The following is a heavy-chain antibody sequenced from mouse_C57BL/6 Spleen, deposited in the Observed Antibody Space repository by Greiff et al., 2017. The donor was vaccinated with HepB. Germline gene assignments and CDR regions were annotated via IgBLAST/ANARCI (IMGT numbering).Heavy chain of an antibody. CDR2: IDPANGGT. Sequence: QVQLQQSGAELVRPGASVTLSCKASGYTFTDYEMHWVKQTPVHGLEWIGIIDPANGGTDYNQKFKGKAIMTADKSSSTAYMQLSSLTSEDSAVYYCTREVALQFAYWGQGTPVTVAA. CDR1: GYTFTDYE. CDR3: TREVALQFAY. D-gene: IGHD1-1*02. V-gene: IGHV1-15*01. J-gene: IGHJ3*01.